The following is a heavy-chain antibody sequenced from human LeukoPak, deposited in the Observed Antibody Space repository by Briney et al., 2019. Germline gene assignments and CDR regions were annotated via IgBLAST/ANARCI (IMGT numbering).Heavy chain of an antibody. Sequence: GGSLRLSCAASGFIVSSNYMNWVRQAPGKGLEWVSIIYSGASTYYADSVKGRFTVSRDNSKNTLYLQMNSLSVEDTAVYYCAREGATTAFDYWGQGTLVTVSS. CDR1: GFIVSSNY. CDR2: IYSGAST. J-gene: IGHJ4*02. D-gene: IGHD1-26*01. V-gene: IGHV3-53*01. CDR3: AREGATTAFDY.